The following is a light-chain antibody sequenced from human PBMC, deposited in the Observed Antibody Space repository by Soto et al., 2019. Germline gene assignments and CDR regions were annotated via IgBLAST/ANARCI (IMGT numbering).Light chain of an antibody. CDR2: AAS. CDR3: QQRSNWPRFT. Sequence: GMTQSPATLSVSPGERATLSCRASQSVSNKLVWYQQKPGQAPRLLIYAASTRATGIPARFSGSGSETEFTLTISSLEPEDFAVYYCQQRSNWPRFTFGPGTKVDIK. CDR1: QSVSNK. J-gene: IGKJ3*01. V-gene: IGKV3-15*01.